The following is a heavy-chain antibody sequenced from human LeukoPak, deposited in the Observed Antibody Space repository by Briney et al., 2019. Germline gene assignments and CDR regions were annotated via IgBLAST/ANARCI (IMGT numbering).Heavy chain of an antibody. CDR2: ISGSGGIT. CDR1: GGSINSSSYY. D-gene: IGHD3-22*01. Sequence: ETLSLTCTVSGGSINSSSYYWGWIRQPPRKGLEWVSSISGSGGITYYADSVKGRFTISRDNSKNTLYLQMSSLRAEDTAVYHCAKGPYYYDSSGYSRRWFDPWGQGTLVTVSS. J-gene: IGHJ5*02. V-gene: IGHV3-23*01. CDR3: AKGPYYYDSSGYSRRWFDP.